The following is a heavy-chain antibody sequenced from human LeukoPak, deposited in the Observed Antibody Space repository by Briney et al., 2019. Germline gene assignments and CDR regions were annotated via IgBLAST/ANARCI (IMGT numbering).Heavy chain of an antibody. D-gene: IGHD3-3*01. V-gene: IGHV3-66*04. CDR2: IYSGGTT. CDR3: ARHFGVVTKGVYYYYYGMDV. CDR1: GFTVSSKY. Sequence: GGSLRLSCAASGFTVSSKYMSWVRQAPGKGLEWVSVIYSGGTTYYADSVKGRFTISRDEPKNTLYLQMNSLRAEDTAVYYCARHFGVVTKGVYYYYYGMDVWGQGTTVTVS. J-gene: IGHJ6*02.